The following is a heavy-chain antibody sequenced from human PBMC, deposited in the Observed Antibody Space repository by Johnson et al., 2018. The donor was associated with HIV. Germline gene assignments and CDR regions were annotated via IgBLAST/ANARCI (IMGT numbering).Heavy chain of an antibody. Sequence: VQLVESGGGLVQPGGSLRLSCAASGFTFSSNYMSWVRQAPGKGLEWVAVISYDGSNKYYADSVKVRFTIARDNAKNTLSLQMNSLTEDDTAIYYCAKGDYYDSRGAFDIWGQGTMVTVSS. V-gene: IGHV3-30*18. CDR2: ISYDGSNK. CDR1: GFTFSSNY. D-gene: IGHD3-22*01. J-gene: IGHJ3*02. CDR3: AKGDYYDSRGAFDI.